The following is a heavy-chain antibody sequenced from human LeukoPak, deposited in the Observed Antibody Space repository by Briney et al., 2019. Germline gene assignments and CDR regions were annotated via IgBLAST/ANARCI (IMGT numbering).Heavy chain of an antibody. D-gene: IGHD6-13*01. J-gene: IGHJ6*02. CDR3: ARDLGYSSSWYGGYYYYGTDV. Sequence: GSLKLSCAASGFTFSSYAMHWVRQAPGKGLEYVSAISSNGGSTYYANSVKGRFTISRDNSKNTLYLQMGSLRAEDMAVYYCARDLGYSSSWYGGYYYYGTDVWGQGTTVTVSS. CDR1: GFTFSSYA. CDR2: ISSNGGST. V-gene: IGHV3-64*01.